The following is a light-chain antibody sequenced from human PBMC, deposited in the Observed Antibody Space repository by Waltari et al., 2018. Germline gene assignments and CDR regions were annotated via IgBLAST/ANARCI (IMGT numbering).Light chain of an antibody. J-gene: IGKJ5*01. CDR3: QRYDEFPLA. CDR1: QDISYF. Sequence: DIQMTQSPSSLSASVGDRVTITCRASQDISYFVSWYQHRPGEAPKLLIYGASNLETGVPLRFSGTGSGTELTLTINSLQPEDIATYYCQRYDEFPLAFGQGTRLDIK. V-gene: IGKV1-33*01. CDR2: GAS.